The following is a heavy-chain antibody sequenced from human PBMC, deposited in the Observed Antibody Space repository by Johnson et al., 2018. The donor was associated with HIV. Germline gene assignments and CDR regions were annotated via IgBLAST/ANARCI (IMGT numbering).Heavy chain of an antibody. CDR1: GFTLNSHG. CDR3: ARDPLAYDNFWSGSLHAFDI. CDR2: IRYDGSNK. V-gene: IGHV3-30*02. J-gene: IGHJ3*02. Sequence: QVQLVESGGGVVQPGGSLRLSCAASGFTLNSHGMHWVRQAPGKGLEWVAFIRYDGSNKYYADSVKGRFTISRDNSKNTLYLQMNSLRGEDTAVYYCARDPLAYDNFWSGSLHAFDIWGQGTKVTVSS. D-gene: IGHD3-3*01.